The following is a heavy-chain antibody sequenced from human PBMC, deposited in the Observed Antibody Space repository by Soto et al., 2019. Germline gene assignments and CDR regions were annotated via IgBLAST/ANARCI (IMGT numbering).Heavy chain of an antibody. Sequence: VGSLRLSCQASGFNFDNYGMHWVRQAPGKGLEWVAVITYDGSFQYYADSVKGRFTISRDNSKNTLFLHLNTLNPEDTAVYHCAKDRVGGTFYTPLGFRGQGTLVTVSS. D-gene: IGHD1-7*01. CDR1: GFNFDNYG. J-gene: IGHJ4*02. CDR2: ITYDGSFQ. V-gene: IGHV3-30*18. CDR3: AKDRVGGTFYTPLGF.